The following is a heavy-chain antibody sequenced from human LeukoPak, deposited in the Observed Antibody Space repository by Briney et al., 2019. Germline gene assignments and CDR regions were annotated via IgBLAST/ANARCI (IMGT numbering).Heavy chain of an antibody. CDR3: ARGLAAAAWFDP. Sequence: SETLSLTCTVSGGSISSHYWSWIRQPPGKGLEWIGRIYTSGSTNYNPSLKSRVTMLVDTSKNQFSLKLSSVTAADTAVYYCARGLAAAAWFDPWGQGTLVTVSS. D-gene: IGHD6-13*01. J-gene: IGHJ5*02. CDR2: IYTSGST. V-gene: IGHV4-4*07. CDR1: GGSISSHY.